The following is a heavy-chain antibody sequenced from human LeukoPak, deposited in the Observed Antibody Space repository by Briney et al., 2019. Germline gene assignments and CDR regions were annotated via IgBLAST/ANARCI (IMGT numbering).Heavy chain of an antibody. CDR3: AKDTDSSGFYYFDY. D-gene: IGHD6-19*01. Sequence: GGSLRLSCAASGFTFDDYAMHWVRQAPGKGLEWVSGISWNSGSIGYADSVKGRLTISRDNAKNSLYLQMNSLRAEDTALYYCAKDTDSSGFYYFDYWGQGTLVTVSS. CDR2: ISWNSGSI. V-gene: IGHV3-9*01. J-gene: IGHJ4*02. CDR1: GFTFDDYA.